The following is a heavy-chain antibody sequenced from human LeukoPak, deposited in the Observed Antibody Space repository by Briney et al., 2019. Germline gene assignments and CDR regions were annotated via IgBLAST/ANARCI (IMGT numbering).Heavy chain of an antibody. Sequence: ASVKVSCKASGYTFTSYDINWVRQATGQGLEWMGWMNPNSGNTGYAQKFQGGVTMTRNTSISTAYMELSSLRSEDTAVYYCARGYRYCSSTSCYLNYYYYYMDVWGKGTTVTVSS. D-gene: IGHD2-2*01. V-gene: IGHV1-8*01. CDR3: ARGYRYCSSTSCYLNYYYYYMDV. CDR1: GYTFTSYD. J-gene: IGHJ6*03. CDR2: MNPNSGNT.